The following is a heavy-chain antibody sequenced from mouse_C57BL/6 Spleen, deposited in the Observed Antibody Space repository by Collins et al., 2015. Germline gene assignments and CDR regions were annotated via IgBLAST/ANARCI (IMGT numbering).Heavy chain of an antibody. CDR2: IYPRSGDT. V-gene: IGHV1-81*01. CDR1: GYTFRSYG. J-gene: IGHJ1*03. CDR3: ARERDGLWYFDV. D-gene: IGHD1-1*01. Sequence: VQLQQSGAELASPGASVKLSCKASGYTFRSYGISWVKQRTGQGLEWIGEIYPRSGDTYYNEKFKGKAALTADKSSSTAYMELRSLTSEDSAVYFCARERDGLWYFDVWGTGTTVTVSS.